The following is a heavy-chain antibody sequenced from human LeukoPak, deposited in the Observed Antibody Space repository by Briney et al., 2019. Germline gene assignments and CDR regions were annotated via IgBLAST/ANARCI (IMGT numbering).Heavy chain of an antibody. J-gene: IGHJ4*02. Sequence: PGGSLRLSCEASGFTFSTYDMSWVRQVPGEGLEWVSAISRGGDRTYHADSVKGRFTISRDNSKNVLYLQMDNLRAEDTAVYYCAKSSYYDASGYYREYYFDSWGQGTLVTVSS. CDR3: AKSSYYDASGYYREYYFDS. CDR2: ISRGGDRT. V-gene: IGHV3-23*01. CDR1: GFTFSTYD. D-gene: IGHD3-22*01.